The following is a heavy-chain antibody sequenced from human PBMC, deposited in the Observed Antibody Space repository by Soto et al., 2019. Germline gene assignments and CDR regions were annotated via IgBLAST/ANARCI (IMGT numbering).Heavy chain of an antibody. CDR3: LRGRRMKTVGDFDS. D-gene: IGHD2-21*01. CDR1: GYTFNTYD. J-gene: IGHJ4*02. CDR2: INPDSGNT. V-gene: IGHV1-8*01. Sequence: QVQLVQSGTELKNPGASVMVSCKASGYTFNTYDINWVRQAAGQGLEWMGWINPDSGNTGYAERFQGRVTMNSSTSMSTAYMELSGLRSEDTAVYYWLRGRRMKTVGDFDSWGRGTLVTVSS.